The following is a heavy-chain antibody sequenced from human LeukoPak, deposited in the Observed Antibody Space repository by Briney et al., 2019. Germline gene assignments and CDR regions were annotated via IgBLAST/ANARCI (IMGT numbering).Heavy chain of an antibody. Sequence: GGSLRLSCTASGFTFGDYAMSWFRQAPGKGLEWVGFIRSKAYGGTTEYAASVKGRFTISRDDSKSIAYLQMNSLKTEDTAVYYCTRDHCSGGSCYSGWFDPWGQGTLVTVSS. V-gene: IGHV3-49*03. CDR3: TRDHCSGGSCYSGWFDP. CDR1: GFTFGDYA. D-gene: IGHD2-15*01. CDR2: IRSKAYGGTT. J-gene: IGHJ5*02.